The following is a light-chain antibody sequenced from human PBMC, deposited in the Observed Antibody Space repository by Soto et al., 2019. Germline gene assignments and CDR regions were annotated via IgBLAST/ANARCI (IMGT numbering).Light chain of an antibody. CDR2: EVS. CDR1: ASDIGGYNY. Sequence: QSALTQPASVSGSPGQSITISCTGTASDIGGYNYVSWYQQYPGKAPKLIIFEVSNRPSGVSNRLSGSKSGNTASLTISGLQAEDESDYYCSSYRSGSSPGVFGTGTKLTVL. J-gene: IGLJ1*01. CDR3: SSYRSGSSPGV. V-gene: IGLV2-14*01.